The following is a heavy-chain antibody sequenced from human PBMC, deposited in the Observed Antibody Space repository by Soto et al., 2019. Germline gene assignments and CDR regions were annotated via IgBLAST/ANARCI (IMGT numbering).Heavy chain of an antibody. V-gene: IGHV4-30-4*01. Sequence: QVQLQESGPGLVKPSETLSLTCTVSGGSISGGGYYWSWIRQPPGKGLEWIGYTYDSGSTYYNPSLKSRISISRDTSKHQFSLRLTSVTAVDTAVYYCAREIIPLTTDWYFDLWGRGTLVTVSS. D-gene: IGHD4-17*01. CDR3: AREIIPLTTDWYFDL. CDR1: GGSISGGGYY. J-gene: IGHJ2*01. CDR2: TYDSGST.